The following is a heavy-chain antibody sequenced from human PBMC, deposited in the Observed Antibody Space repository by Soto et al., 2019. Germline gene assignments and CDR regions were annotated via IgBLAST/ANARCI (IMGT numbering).Heavy chain of an antibody. Sequence: QVILVESGGGVVQPGGSLRLSCEASGFNFSDYGMHWVRQAPGKGLQWVAHIRYDGSDEYYGDSMKGRFRVSRDNSKNTLYLQMDRLRAEDTARYYCGREPYVSYYGVDVWGQGTTVIVSS. D-gene: IGHD3-10*02. CDR1: GFNFSDYG. CDR2: IRYDGSDE. V-gene: IGHV3-33*01. J-gene: IGHJ6*02. CDR3: GREPYVSYYGVDV.